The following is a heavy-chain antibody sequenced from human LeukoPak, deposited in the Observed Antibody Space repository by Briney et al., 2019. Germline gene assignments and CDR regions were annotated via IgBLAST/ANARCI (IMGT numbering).Heavy chain of an antibody. V-gene: IGHV4-4*07. D-gene: IGHD6-13*01. J-gene: IGHJ4*02. CDR3: AGYSIAAAGNFDY. CDR2: IYTSGST. CDR1: GGSISSYY. Sequence: SETLSLTCTVSGGSISSYYWRWIRQPAGKGLEWIGRIYTSGSTNYNPSLKSRVTMSVETSKNQFSLKLSSVTAADTAVYYCAGYSIAAAGNFDYWGQGTLVTVSS.